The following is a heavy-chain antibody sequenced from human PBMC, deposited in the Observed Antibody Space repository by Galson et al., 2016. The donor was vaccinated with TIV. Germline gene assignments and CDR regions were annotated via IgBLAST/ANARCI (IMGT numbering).Heavy chain of an antibody. V-gene: IGHV5-51*03. CDR2: IYADDSET. D-gene: IGHD6-13*01. CDR3: ARDEAEAPLGEPFHI. Sequence: QSGAEVKKPGESLRISCKGSGYNFPTSWIGWVRQRPGKGLEWMGIIYADDSETRYSPSFQGQVTMSLDKSISTAYLQWSSLKASDTAMYYCARDEAEAPLGEPFHIWGQGTMVTVSS. J-gene: IGHJ3*02. CDR1: GYNFPTSW.